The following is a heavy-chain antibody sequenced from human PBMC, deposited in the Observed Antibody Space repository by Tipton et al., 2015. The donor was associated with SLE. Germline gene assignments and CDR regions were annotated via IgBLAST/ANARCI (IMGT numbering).Heavy chain of an antibody. CDR1: GFTFSNAW. V-gene: IGHV3-15*01. J-gene: IGHJ6*02. CDR2: IKSKTDGGTT. D-gene: IGHD6-13*01. CDR3: TTVVTASGTYYGMDV. Sequence: GSLRLSCAASGFTFSNAWMSWVRQAPGKGLEWVGRIKSKTDGGTTDYAAPVKGRFTISRDDSKNTLYLQMNSLKTEDTAVYYCTTVVTASGTYYGMDVWGQGTTVTVSS.